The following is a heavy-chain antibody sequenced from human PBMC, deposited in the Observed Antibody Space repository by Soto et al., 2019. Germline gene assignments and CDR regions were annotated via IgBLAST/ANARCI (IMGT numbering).Heavy chain of an antibody. D-gene: IGHD3-22*01. Sequence: SETRSRPCPVCAGSISSYYWSWIRQPPGKGLEWIGYIYYSGGTSFNPCRKGRFTISVDTSKNQFSMNRSSVTAADTAVYYCARDPXYYDSCGTPGNYYGMDVWGQGTTVTVTS. CDR2: IYYSGGT. V-gene: IGHV4-59*01. CDR3: ARDPXYYDSCGTPGNYYGMDV. J-gene: IGHJ6*02. CDR1: AGSISSYY.